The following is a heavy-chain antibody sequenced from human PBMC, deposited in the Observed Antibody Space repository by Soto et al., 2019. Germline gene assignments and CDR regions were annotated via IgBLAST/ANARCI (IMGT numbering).Heavy chain of an antibody. V-gene: IGHV3-30-3*01. CDR3: ARDQSRSIAAPKDGMDV. J-gene: IGHJ6*02. CDR2: ISYDGSNK. Sequence: GGSLRLSCAASGFTFSSYAMHWVRQAPGKGLEWVAVISYDGSNKYYADSVKGRFTISRDNSKNTLYLQMNSLRAEDTAVYYCARDQSRSIAAPKDGMDVWGQGTTVTVS. CDR1: GFTFSSYA. D-gene: IGHD6-6*01.